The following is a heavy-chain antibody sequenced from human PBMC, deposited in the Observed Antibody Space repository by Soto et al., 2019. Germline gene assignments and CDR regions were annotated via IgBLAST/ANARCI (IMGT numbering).Heavy chain of an antibody. D-gene: IGHD1-26*01. J-gene: IGHJ5*02. CDR2: ISAYNGNT. CDR3: ARASGSSYWFDP. V-gene: IGHV1-18*01. Sequence: QVQLVQSGAEVKKPGASVKVSCKASGYTFTSYGISWVRQAPGQGLEWMGWISAYNGNTNYAQKLQGRVTMTTATSTSTAYMEPRSLRPDDTAVYYCARASGSSYWFDPWGQGTLVTVSS. CDR1: GYTFTSYG.